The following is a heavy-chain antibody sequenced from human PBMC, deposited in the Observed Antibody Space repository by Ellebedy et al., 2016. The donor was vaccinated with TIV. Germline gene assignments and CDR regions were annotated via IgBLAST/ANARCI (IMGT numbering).Heavy chain of an antibody. Sequence: SETLSLTCAVSGDSISSSYWWSWVRQPPGKGLEWIGEIYHSGSTNFNPSLQSRVTMSVDKSKNQFPLRLTSVTAADTAVYYCARDVMGYYFDGSGYYGDWGQGTLVIVSS. V-gene: IGHV4-4*02. CDR2: IYHSGST. CDR3: ARDVMGYYFDGSGYYGD. CDR1: GDSISSSYW. D-gene: IGHD3-22*01. J-gene: IGHJ4*02.